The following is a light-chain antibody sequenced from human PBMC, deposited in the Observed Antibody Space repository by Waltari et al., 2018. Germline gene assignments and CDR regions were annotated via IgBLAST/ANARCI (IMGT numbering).Light chain of an antibody. J-gene: IGKJ4*01. CDR3: MQGVQLPLT. Sequence: IVMTQTPLPLAVTPGQPASISCRSSQSLVHSDGKTYLYWYLQRPGQPPHLLIFEVSDRFSGVPDRFSGSGSDTYFTLNISRVEADDFGTYYCMQGVQLPLTFGGGTRVDIK. CDR2: EVS. V-gene: IGKV2D-29*01. CDR1: QSLVHSDGKTY.